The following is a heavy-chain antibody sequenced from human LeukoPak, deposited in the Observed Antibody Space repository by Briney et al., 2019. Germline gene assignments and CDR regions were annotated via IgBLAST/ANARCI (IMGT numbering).Heavy chain of an antibody. D-gene: IGHD3/OR15-3a*01. CDR2: IYYSGST. Sequence: SETLSLTCTVSGGSISSYYWSWIRQPPGKGLEWIGYIYYSGSTNYNPSLKSRVTISVDTSKNQFSLRLSSVTAADTAVYYCARAGGDGISLGLFDYWGQGTLVTVPS. CDR1: GGSISSYY. V-gene: IGHV4-59*01. J-gene: IGHJ4*02. CDR3: ARAGGDGISLGLFDY.